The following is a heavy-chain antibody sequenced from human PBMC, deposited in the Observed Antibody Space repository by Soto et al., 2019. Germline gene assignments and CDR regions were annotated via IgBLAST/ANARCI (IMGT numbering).Heavy chain of an antibody. Sequence: SETLSLTCAVYGGSFSGYYWSWIRQPPGKGLEWIGEINHSGSTNYNPSLKSRVTISVDTSKNQFSLKLSSVTAADTAVYYCARGRDIVVVPAAIGFPYYFDYWGQGTLVTVSS. CDR1: GGSFSGYY. CDR2: INHSGST. J-gene: IGHJ4*02. D-gene: IGHD2-2*02. CDR3: ARGRDIVVVPAAIGFPYYFDY. V-gene: IGHV4-34*01.